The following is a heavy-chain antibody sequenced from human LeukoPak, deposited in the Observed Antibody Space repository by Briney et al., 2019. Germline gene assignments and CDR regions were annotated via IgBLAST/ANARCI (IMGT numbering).Heavy chain of an antibody. Sequence: GSLRLSCAASGFTFSAYAMSWVRQAPGKGLEWVSGIGGSGISTYYTDSVKGRFTVSRDNSKNTLYLQINSLRAEDTAVYYCAKAPFTTMVTPGGNWFDPWGQGILVTVSS. CDR3: AKAPFTTMVTPGGNWFDP. V-gene: IGHV3-23*01. D-gene: IGHD4-23*01. J-gene: IGHJ5*02. CDR2: IGGSGIST. CDR1: GFTFSAYA.